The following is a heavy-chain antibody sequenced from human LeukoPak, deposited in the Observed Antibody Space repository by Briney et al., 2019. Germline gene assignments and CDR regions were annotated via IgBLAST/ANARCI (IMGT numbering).Heavy chain of an antibody. J-gene: IGHJ5*02. CDR3: ARGSGKEIPVTNNWFDP. Sequence: SETLSLTCTVSGGSISSGSYYWNWIRQPAGKGLEWIGRIYTSGSTNYNPSLKSRITISVDTSKNQFSLKLSSVTAADTAVYYCARGSGKEIPVTNNWFDPWGQGTLVTVSS. CDR2: IYTSGST. CDR1: GGSISSGSYY. D-gene: IGHD4-17*01. V-gene: IGHV4-61*02.